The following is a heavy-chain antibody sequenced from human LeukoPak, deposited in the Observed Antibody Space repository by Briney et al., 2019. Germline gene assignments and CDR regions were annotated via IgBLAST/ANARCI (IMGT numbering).Heavy chain of an antibody. CDR1: GFTFRTYA. CDR2: IRDDGSIK. CDR3: AKTHGSSWAIFDY. V-gene: IGHV3-30*02. D-gene: IGHD6-13*01. Sequence: GALRLSCAASGFTFRTYAMHWVRQAPGKGLEWVAFIRDDGSIKYYADSVKGRFAMSRDNSKNTVYLQMNSLRVEDTAVYYCAKTHGSSWAIFDYWGQGTLVTVSS. J-gene: IGHJ4*02.